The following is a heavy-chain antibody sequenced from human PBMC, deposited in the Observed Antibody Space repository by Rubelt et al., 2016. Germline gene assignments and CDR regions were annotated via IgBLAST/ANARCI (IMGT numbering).Heavy chain of an antibody. CDR1: GFSFSSCG. D-gene: IGHD5-18*01. Sequence: GGGVVQPGGSLRLSCAASGFSFSSCGMHWVRQAPGKGLEWVAVISYDGGKSYYADSVKGRFTISRDNSKDTLYLQMNSLKAEDTAVYYCARDTSMVRGRFDCRGQGTLVTVSS. V-gene: IGHV3-30*03. CDR2: ISYDGGKS. J-gene: IGHJ4*02. CDR3: ARDTSMVRGRFDC.